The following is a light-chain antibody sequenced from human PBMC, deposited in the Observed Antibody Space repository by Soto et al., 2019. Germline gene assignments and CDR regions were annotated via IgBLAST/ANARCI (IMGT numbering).Light chain of an antibody. J-gene: IGLJ2*01. CDR1: SNDVGDYNY. CDR3: CSYAVNSLAV. Sequence: QSALTQPRSVSGSPGQSVTISCTGTSNDVGDYNYVSWYQHHPGKAPKLMIYDVTKRPSGVPVRFSGSKSGYTASLTISGLQAEDEADYYCCSYAVNSLAVFGGGTKLTVL. V-gene: IGLV2-11*01. CDR2: DVT.